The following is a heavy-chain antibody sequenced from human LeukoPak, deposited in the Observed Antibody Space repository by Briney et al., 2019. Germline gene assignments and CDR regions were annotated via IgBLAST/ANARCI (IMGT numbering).Heavy chain of an antibody. CDR3: TKGPFDDSSGYDDY. J-gene: IGHJ4*02. CDR1: GFTFSSYG. D-gene: IGHD3-22*01. Sequence: GGSLRLSCAASGFTFSSYGMHWVRQAPGKGLEWVTFIRSDGGNKYYADSVKGRFTISRDNSKTTMYVQMNSLRAEDTAVYYCTKGPFDDSSGYDDYWGQGTLVTVSS. V-gene: IGHV3-30*02. CDR2: IRSDGGNK.